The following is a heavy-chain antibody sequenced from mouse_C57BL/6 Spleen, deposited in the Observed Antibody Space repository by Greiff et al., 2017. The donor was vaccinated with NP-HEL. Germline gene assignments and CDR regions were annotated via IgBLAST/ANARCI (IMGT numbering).Heavy chain of an antibody. Sequence: QVQLKQPGAELVKPGASVKLSCKASGYTFTSYWMHWVKQRPGRGLEWIGRIDPNSGGTKYNEKFKSKATLTVDKPSSTAYMQLSSLTSEDSAVYYCARGGDWDYWYFDVWGTGTTVTVSS. CDR2: IDPNSGGT. D-gene: IGHD4-1*01. J-gene: IGHJ1*03. CDR1: GYTFTSYW. V-gene: IGHV1-72*01. CDR3: ARGGDWDYWYFDV.